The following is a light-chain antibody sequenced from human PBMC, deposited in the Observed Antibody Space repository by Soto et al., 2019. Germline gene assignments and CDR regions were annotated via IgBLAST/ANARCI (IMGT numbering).Light chain of an antibody. V-gene: IGKV3-20*01. CDR2: GAS. Sequence: EIVLTQSPGTLSLSPGERATLSCRASQSVTSNCLAWYQQRPGQAPRLLISGASSRATGIPDRFSGSGSGTDFTLTISRLEPEDCAVYYCQQYGRSPRTFGQGTKLEIK. CDR1: QSVTSNC. CDR3: QQYGRSPRT. J-gene: IGKJ2*01.